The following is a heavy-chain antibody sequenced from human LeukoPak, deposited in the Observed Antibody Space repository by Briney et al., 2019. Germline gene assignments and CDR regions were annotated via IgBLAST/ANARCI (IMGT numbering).Heavy chain of an antibody. CDR1: GFTFHDYA. J-gene: IGHJ3*01. Sequence: GGSLRLSCAASGFTFHDYAMHWVRQAPGKGLEWVSGISWSGASIDYADSLKGRFTISRDNAKNSLYLEMISLRPEDTALYYCAKDKSGSYSGGFDGWGQGKVVTVSS. D-gene: IGHD1-26*01. CDR3: AKDKSGSYSGGFDG. V-gene: IGHV3-9*01. CDR2: ISWSGASI.